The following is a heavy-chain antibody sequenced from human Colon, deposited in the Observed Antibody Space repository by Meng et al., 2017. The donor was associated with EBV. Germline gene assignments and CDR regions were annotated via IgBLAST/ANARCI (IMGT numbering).Heavy chain of an antibody. J-gene: IGHJ4*02. D-gene: IGHD7-27*01. CDR1: GYSVTNGGYS. Sequence: QRQDSGSALLQPSQTLSLTCVVSGYSVTNGGYSESWIRQPPGKGLEWFGYIYHSGSTKYNPSLKSRVTISVDTSKNQFSLKLSSVTAADTAVYYCARDTSTWGNKGLDHWGQGILGTVSS. CDR3: ARDTSTWGNKGLDH. CDR2: IYHSGST. V-gene: IGHV4-30-2*01.